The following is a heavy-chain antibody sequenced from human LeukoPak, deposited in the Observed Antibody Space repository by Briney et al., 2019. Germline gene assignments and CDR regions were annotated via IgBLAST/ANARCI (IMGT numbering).Heavy chain of an antibody. D-gene: IGHD3-10*01. Sequence: GGSLRLSCPASGFTFSSYWMHWVRQAPGKGLVWVSRINSDGSSTSYADSVKGRFTISRDNAKNTLYLQMNSLRAEDTAVYYCARDRGWFGEFDAFDIWGQGTMVTVSS. CDR2: INSDGSST. CDR3: ARDRGWFGEFDAFDI. V-gene: IGHV3-74*01. J-gene: IGHJ3*02. CDR1: GFTFSSYW.